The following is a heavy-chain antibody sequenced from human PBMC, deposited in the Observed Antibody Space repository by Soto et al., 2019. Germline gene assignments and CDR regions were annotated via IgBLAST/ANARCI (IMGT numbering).Heavy chain of an antibody. J-gene: IGHJ4*02. CDR3: AKDHRWTSGRYCSGGSCYIDY. CDR2: ISGNGGST. V-gene: IGHV3-23*01. D-gene: IGHD2-15*01. Sequence: PGGSLRLSCAASGFTFSSYAMSWVRQAPGKGLEWVSAISGNGGSTYYADSVKGRFTISRDNSKNTLYLQMNSLRAEDTAVYYCAKDHRWTSGRYCSGGSCYIDYWGQGTLVTVSS. CDR1: GFTFSSYA.